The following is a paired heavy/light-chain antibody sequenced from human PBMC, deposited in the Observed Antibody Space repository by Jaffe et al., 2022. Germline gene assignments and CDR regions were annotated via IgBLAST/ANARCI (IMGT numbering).Light chain of an antibody. Sequence: EIVLTQSPGTLSLSPGERATLSCRASQSVSSSYLAWYQQKPGQAPRLLIYGASSRATGIPDRFSGSGSGTDFTLTISRLEPEDFAVYYCQQYGSSPPDFGQGTRLEIK. CDR2: GAS. CDR1: QSVSSSY. V-gene: IGKV3-20*01. CDR3: QQYGSSPPD. J-gene: IGKJ5*01.
Heavy chain of an antibody. D-gene: IGHD3-3*01. J-gene: IGHJ4*02. CDR1: GGSISSGGYS. V-gene: IGHV4-30-2*01. CDR3: ARSLNTYYDFWSGSAGYFDY. CDR2: IYHSGST. Sequence: QLQLQESGSGLVKPSQTLSLTCAVSGGSISSGGYSWSWIRQPPGKGLEWIGYIYHSGSTYYNPSLKSRVTISVDRSKNQFSLKLSSVTAADTAVYYCARSLNTYYDFWSGSAGYFDYWGQGTLVTVSS.